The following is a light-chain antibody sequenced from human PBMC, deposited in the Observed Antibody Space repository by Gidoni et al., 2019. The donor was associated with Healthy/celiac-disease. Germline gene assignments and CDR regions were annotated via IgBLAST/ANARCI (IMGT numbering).Light chain of an antibody. CDR3: SSYTSSNTLE. V-gene: IGLV2-14*01. J-gene: IGLJ3*02. CDR1: SSDVGGYNF. CDR2: DVS. Sequence: QSALTQPASVSGSPGQSITISCTGSSSDVGGYNFVSWFQQHPGKAPKLMIYDVSIRPSGVSNRFSGSKSGNTASLTISGLQAEDEADYYCSSYTSSNTLEFGGGTKLTVL.